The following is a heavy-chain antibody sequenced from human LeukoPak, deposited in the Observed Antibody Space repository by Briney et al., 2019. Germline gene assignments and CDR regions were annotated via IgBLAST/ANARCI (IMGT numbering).Heavy chain of an antibody. D-gene: IGHD1-26*01. CDR1: GFTFSSYG. CDR3: AKDGLASRIVVPTPYYYYMDV. CDR2: IRYDGSNK. V-gene: IGHV3-30*02. Sequence: PGGSLRLSCAASGFTFSSYGMHWVRQAPGKGLEWVAFIRYDGSNKYYADSVKGRFTISRDNSKNTLYLQMNSLRAEDTAVYYCAKDGLASRIVVPTPYYYYMDVWGKGTTVTVSS. J-gene: IGHJ6*03.